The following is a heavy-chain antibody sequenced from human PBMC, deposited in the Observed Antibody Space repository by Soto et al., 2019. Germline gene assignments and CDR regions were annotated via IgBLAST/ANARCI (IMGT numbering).Heavy chain of an antibody. CDR1: GDSISSPHYY. J-gene: IGHJ4*02. CDR2: IYYTGNN. D-gene: IGHD3-22*01. Sequence: PSETLSLTCTVSGDSISSPHYYWTWIRQPPGKGLEWVGYIYYTGNNFYNPALKSRVAMSVDPSTNQFSLKLASVTDADTAVYFCAREPKQNYDSSPWNGGFDSWGRGTLVTVSS. V-gene: IGHV4-30-4*01. CDR3: AREPKQNYDSSPWNGGFDS.